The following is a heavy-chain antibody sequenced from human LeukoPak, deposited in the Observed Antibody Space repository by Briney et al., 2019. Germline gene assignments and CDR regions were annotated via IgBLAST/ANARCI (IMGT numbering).Heavy chain of an antibody. V-gene: IGHV1-46*01. CDR3: ARETAAAGQNFDY. Sequence: ASVKVSCKASGYTSYYMHWVRQAPGQGLEWMGIINPSGGSTTYAQKFQGRVTMTRDTSTSTVYMELSRLRSEDTAVYYCARETAAAGQNFDYWGQGTLVTVSS. D-gene: IGHD6-13*01. J-gene: IGHJ4*02. CDR2: INPSGGST. CDR1: GYTSYY.